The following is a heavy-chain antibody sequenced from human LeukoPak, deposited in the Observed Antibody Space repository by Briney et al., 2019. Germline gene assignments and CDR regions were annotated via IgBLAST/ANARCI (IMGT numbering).Heavy chain of an antibody. Sequence: LSGGSLRLSCAASGFTFDDYAMHWVRQAPGKGLEWVSLISWDGGSTYYADSVKGRFTICRDNSKNSLYLQMNSLRAEDTALYYCAKAADVYSPVDYWGQGTLVTVSS. CDR1: GFTFDDYA. V-gene: IGHV3-43D*03. CDR3: AKAADVYSPVDY. CDR2: ISWDGGST. J-gene: IGHJ4*02. D-gene: IGHD2-15*01.